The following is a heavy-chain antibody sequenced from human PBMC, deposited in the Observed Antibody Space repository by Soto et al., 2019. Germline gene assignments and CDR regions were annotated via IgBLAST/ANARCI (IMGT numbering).Heavy chain of an antibody. D-gene: IGHD1-20*01. V-gene: IGHV1-2*02. CDR3: AIESLLTGPHLFDF. Sequence: ASLKAACKASGYSFTGQYIHWVRQAPGQGLEWMGWINPNSGGTNYAQKFQGRVTMTRDTSTSTAYMELSRLISDDTAVYYCAIESLLTGPHLFDFCGQGSRVIVSS. CDR2: INPNSGGT. CDR1: GYSFTGQY. J-gene: IGHJ4*02.